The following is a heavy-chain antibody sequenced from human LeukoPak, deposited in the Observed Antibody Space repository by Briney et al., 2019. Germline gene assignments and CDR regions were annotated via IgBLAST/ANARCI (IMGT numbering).Heavy chain of an antibody. J-gene: IGHJ4*02. CDR3: ARQGAYSSAIGMGY. V-gene: IGHV1-46*01. D-gene: IGHD6-19*01. CDR2: INPSGGGT. Sequence: GASVTVSCKASGYTFTSYYMHWVRQAPGQGLEWMGMINPSGGGTSYAQKFQGRVTMTRDTSTRTVYMEVSSLKPEDTAVYYCARQGAYSSAIGMGYWGQGTLVTVSS. CDR1: GYTFTSYY.